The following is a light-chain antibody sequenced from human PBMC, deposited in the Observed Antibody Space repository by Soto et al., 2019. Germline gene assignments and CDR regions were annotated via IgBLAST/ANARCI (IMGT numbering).Light chain of an antibody. Sequence: EIVLTQSPATLSLSPGERATLSCRASQTVGYLAWYQQKPGQAPRLLIYDASRRATGIPARFSGSGSGTDFTLTVSSLEPEDFSGYYCQQRSTLPWTFGQGTKVEIK. CDR3: QQRSTLPWT. CDR1: QTVGY. J-gene: IGKJ1*01. V-gene: IGKV3-11*01. CDR2: DAS.